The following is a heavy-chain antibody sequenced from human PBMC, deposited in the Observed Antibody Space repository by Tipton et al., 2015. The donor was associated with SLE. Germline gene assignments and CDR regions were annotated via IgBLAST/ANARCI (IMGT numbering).Heavy chain of an antibody. CDR2: INHSGST. Sequence: LRLYCAVYGGSFSGYYWSWIRQPPGKGLEWIGEINHSGSTNYNPSLKSRVTISVDTSKNQFSLRLRSVTAADTAVYYCARARYYDFWSGYYNWFDPWGQGTLVTVSS. CDR3: ARARYYDFWSGYYNWFDP. D-gene: IGHD3-3*01. J-gene: IGHJ5*02. V-gene: IGHV4-34*01. CDR1: GGSFSGYY.